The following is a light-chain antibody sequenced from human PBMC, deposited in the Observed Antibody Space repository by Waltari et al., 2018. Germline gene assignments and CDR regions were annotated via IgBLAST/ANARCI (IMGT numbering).Light chain of an antibody. CDR3: QQYNNWPLR. CDR1: QSLDSN. V-gene: IGKV3-15*01. J-gene: IGKJ1*01. CDR2: GAS. Sequence: EIVMTQSPATLSVSPGERVTLSCRASQSLDSNLAWYQQKPGQAPRLLIYGASTRATGIPARFSGSGSRTEFTLTINSMEPEDIAVYFCQQYNNWPLRFGQGTKVEIK.